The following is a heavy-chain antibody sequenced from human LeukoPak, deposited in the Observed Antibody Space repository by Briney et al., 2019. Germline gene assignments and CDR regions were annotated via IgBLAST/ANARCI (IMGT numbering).Heavy chain of an antibody. CDR3: ARRGWGLASNYYYYMDV. J-gene: IGHJ6*03. Sequence: GGSLRLSCAASGFTFSSYEMNWVRQAPGKGLEWVSYISSSGSTIYYTDSVKGRFTISRDNAKNSLYLQMNSLRAEDTAVYYCARRGWGLASNYYYYMDVWGKGTTVTISS. CDR1: GFTFSSYE. CDR2: ISSSGSTI. D-gene: IGHD3/OR15-3a*01. V-gene: IGHV3-48*03.